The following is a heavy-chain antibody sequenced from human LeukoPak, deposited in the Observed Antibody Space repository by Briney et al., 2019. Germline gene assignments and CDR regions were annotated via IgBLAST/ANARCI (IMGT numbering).Heavy chain of an antibody. D-gene: IGHD1-26*01. CDR1: GDFFRRGRYY. CDR2: IDASGKT. V-gene: IGHV4-61*02. J-gene: IGHJ4*02. Sequence: SQTLSLTRTVSGDFFRRGRYYWRWVRRPAGRELEWIGRIDASGKTDYNPYTPSLKSRVAKSLDTSKNQVSLYLTSVTAADTAMYFCARSFSEKFYFESWGQGTLVTVSS. CDR3: ARSFSEKFYFES.